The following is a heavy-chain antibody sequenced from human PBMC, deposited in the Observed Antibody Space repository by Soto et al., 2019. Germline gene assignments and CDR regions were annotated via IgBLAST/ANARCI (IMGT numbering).Heavy chain of an antibody. V-gene: IGHV3-23*01. J-gene: IGHJ4*02. CDR2: ISGSGGTT. CDR1: GFTFSSYA. D-gene: IGHD6-25*01. Sequence: EVQLLESGGGLVQPGGSLRLSCAASGFTFSSYAMSWVRQAPGKGLEWVSAISGSGGTTYYAGSAKGRFTISRDNSKNTLFLQINSLRAEHTAVYYCAKFFAETGGSSGWPWSFHYWGQGTLVTVSS. CDR3: AKFFAETGGSSGWPWSFHY.